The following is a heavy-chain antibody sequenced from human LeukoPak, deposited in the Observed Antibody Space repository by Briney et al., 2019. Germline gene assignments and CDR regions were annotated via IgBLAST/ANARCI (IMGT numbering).Heavy chain of an antibody. CDR2: INPNSGGT. V-gene: IGHV1-2*02. Sequence: ASVKVSCKASGYTFTGYYMHWVRQAPGQGLEWMGWINPNSGGTNYAQKFQGRVTMTRGTSISTAYMELSRLRSDDTAVYYCARFLPDGSGWQIDYWGQGTLVTVSS. CDR3: ARFLPDGSGWQIDY. CDR1: GYTFTGYY. D-gene: IGHD6-19*01. J-gene: IGHJ4*02.